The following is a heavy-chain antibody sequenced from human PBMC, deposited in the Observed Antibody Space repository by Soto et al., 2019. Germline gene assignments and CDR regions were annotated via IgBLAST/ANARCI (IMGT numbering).Heavy chain of an antibody. J-gene: IGHJ6*02. CDR3: ARNGPIYDFWSGYNVEDYYYGMDV. V-gene: IGHV3-30-3*01. CDR2: VSYDGSNK. CDR1: GFTFSTYA. D-gene: IGHD3-3*01. Sequence: QVQLVESGGGVVQPGRSLRLSCAASGFTFSTYAMHWVRQAPGKGLEWVAVVSYDGSNKYYADSVKGRFTISRDNSKNTLYLQMDSLRAEDKAVYYCARNGPIYDFWSGYNVEDYYYGMDVWGQGTTVTVSS.